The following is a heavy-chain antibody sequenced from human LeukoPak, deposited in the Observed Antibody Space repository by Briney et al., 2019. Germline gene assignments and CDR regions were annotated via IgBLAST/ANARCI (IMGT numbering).Heavy chain of an antibody. CDR3: ARYRDYYDSSDYKAFDI. Sequence: SETLSLTCTVSGGSFSSGRYYWPWIRQPPGKGLEWIVYIYYSGSTNYNPSLKGRVTISVDTSKNQFSLKVTSVTAADTAVYYCARYRDYYDSSDYKAFDIWGQGTMVPVSS. J-gene: IGHJ3*02. CDR1: GGSFSSGRYY. D-gene: IGHD3-22*01. V-gene: IGHV4-61*01. CDR2: IYYSGST.